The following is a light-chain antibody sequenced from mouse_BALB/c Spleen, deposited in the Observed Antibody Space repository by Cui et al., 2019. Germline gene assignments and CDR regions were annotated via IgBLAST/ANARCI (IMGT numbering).Light chain of an antibody. V-gene: IGKV14-111*01. Sequence: DIKMTQSPSSMYASLGERVTITCKASQEINSYLRWFQQKPGKSPKTLIYRANRLVDGVPSRFSGSGSGQDYSLTISSLEYEDMGIYYCLQYDEFPWTFGGGTKLEIK. CDR2: RAN. J-gene: IGKJ1*01. CDR3: LQYDEFPWT. CDR1: QEINSY.